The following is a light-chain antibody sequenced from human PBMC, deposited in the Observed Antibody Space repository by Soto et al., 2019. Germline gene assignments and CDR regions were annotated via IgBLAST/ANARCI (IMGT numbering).Light chain of an antibody. CDR3: QQYNSYSTT. CDR2: DAS. V-gene: IGKV1-8*01. CDR1: QGISSY. Sequence: AIRITQSPSSFSSSTGDRVTITCRASQGISSYLAWYQQRPGKAPKLLIYDASSLESGVPSRFSGSGSGTEFTLTISSLQPDDFATYYCQQYNSYSTTFGQGTKVDIK. J-gene: IGKJ1*01.